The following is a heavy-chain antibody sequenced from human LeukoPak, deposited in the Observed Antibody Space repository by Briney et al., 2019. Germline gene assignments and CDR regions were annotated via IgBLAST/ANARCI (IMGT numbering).Heavy chain of an antibody. J-gene: IGHJ4*02. CDR3: ARDRWDLEY. CDR1: GFTFSSYW. D-gene: IGHD1-26*01. CDR2: IKQDGSEK. V-gene: IGHV3-7*01. Sequence: HPGGSPRLSCAASGFTFSSYWMGWVRQAPGKGLEWVANIKQDGSEKYYVDSVKGRFTISRDNAGNSLYLQMNTLRAEDTAVYFCARDRWDLEYWGQGTLVTVSS.